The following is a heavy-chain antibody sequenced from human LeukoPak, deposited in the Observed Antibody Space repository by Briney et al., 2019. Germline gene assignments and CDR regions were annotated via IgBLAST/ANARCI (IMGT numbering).Heavy chain of an antibody. J-gene: IGHJ4*02. CDR2: IYHSGST. Sequence: PSETLSLTCPVSGVSISSSSYCWGWIRQPPGKGLEWIGSIYHSGSTYYNPSLKSRVTISVDTSKNQLFLKLSSVTAADTAVYYCAKYGDAYNPFDFWGQGTLVTVSS. CDR3: AKYGDAYNPFDF. D-gene: IGHD5-24*01. CDR1: GVSISSSSYC. V-gene: IGHV4-39*01.